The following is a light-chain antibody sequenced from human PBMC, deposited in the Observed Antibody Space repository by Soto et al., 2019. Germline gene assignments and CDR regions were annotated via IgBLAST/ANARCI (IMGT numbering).Light chain of an antibody. V-gene: IGLV1-51*01. CDR3: GTWDSSLSAGV. CDR1: NSNIGNNY. Sequence: QSVLTQPPSVSAAPGQKVTISCSRSNSNIGNNYVSWYQQFPGRAPKLLIYDNNKRPSGIPDRISGSKSGTSATLGITGLQTGDEADYYCGTWDSSLSAGVFGGGTKLTVL. CDR2: DNN. J-gene: IGLJ3*02.